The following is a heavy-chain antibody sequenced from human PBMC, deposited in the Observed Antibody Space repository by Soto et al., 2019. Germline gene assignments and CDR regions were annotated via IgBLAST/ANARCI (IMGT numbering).Heavy chain of an antibody. CDR2: IIPIFGTA. D-gene: IGHD6-19*01. Sequence: QVQLVQSGAEVKKPGSSVKVSCKASGGTFSSYAISWVRQAPGQGLEWMGGIIPIFGTANYAQKFQGRVTITAEESTSTAYMELSSLRSEDTAVYYCARVIAVAGTYYYYYGLDVWGQGTTVTVSS. V-gene: IGHV1-69*01. CDR1: GGTFSSYA. J-gene: IGHJ6*02. CDR3: ARVIAVAGTYYYYYGLDV.